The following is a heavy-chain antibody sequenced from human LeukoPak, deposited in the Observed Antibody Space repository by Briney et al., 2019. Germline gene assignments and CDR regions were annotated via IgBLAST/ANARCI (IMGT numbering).Heavy chain of an antibody. V-gene: IGHV1-8*01. CDR1: GYTFISYD. J-gene: IGHJ4*02. CDR3: ASAALVNTNWYYFDY. CDR2: MNPNSGNT. D-gene: IGHD1-1*01. Sequence: GASVKVSCKASGYTFISYDINWVRQATGQGLEWMGRMNPNSGNTGYAQKFQGRVTMTRNTSVSTAYMELSSLRSEDTAVYYCASAALVNTNWYYFDYWGQGTLVTVSS.